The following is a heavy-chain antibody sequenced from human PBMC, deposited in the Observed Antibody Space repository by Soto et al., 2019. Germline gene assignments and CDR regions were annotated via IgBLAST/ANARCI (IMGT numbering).Heavy chain of an antibody. CDR2: IYWDDDK. Sequence: QITLKESGPPLVKPTQTLTLTCTFSGFSLSTSKVGVGWIRQPPGKALEWLVFIYWDDDKRYSPSLKSRLTITKDTSNNQVVLTMTNMDPVDTATYYCARTKGSTVTYYFDYWGQGTLVTVSS. V-gene: IGHV2-5*02. J-gene: IGHJ4*02. D-gene: IGHD4-17*01. CDR1: GFSLSTSKVG. CDR3: ARTKGSTVTYYFDY.